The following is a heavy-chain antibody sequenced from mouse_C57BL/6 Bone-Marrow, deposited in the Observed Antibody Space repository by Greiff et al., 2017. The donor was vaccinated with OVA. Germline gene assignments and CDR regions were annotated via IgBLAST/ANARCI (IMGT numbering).Heavy chain of an antibody. J-gene: IGHJ3*01. D-gene: IGHD2-1*01. Sequence: EVKLQESGAELVRPGASVKLSCTASGFNIKDDYMHWVKQRPEQGLEWIGWIDHENGDTEYASKFQGKATITADTSSNTAYLQLSSLTSEDTAVYYCTSTTFAYWGQGTLVTVSA. CDR2: IDHENGDT. CDR3: TSTTFAY. V-gene: IGHV14-4*01. CDR1: GFNIKDDY.